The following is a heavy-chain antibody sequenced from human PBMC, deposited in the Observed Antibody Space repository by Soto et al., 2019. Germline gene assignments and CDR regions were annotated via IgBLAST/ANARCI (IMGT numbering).Heavy chain of an antibody. J-gene: IGHJ4*02. D-gene: IGHD6-13*01. CDR3: ARGRKGYSSWYVD. CDR1: GGSFSGYY. CDR2: INHSGNI. V-gene: IGHV4-34*01. Sequence: QVQLQQWGAGLLKPSETLFLTCAVYGGSFSGYYWSWIRQSPGKGLEWIGEINHSGNINYNPSLKSRVTISVDTSKNQFSLNLSSVTAADTAVYYCARGRKGYSSWYVDWGQGTLVTVSS.